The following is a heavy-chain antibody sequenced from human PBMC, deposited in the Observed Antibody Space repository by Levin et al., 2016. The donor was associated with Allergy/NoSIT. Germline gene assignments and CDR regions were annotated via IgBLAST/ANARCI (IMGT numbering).Heavy chain of an antibody. CDR2: ISSSSSYI. V-gene: IGHV3-21*01. J-gene: IGHJ6*03. D-gene: IGHD1-14*01. CDR3: ARDPLVLSRAITYYYYYYMDV. Sequence: WIRQPPGKGLEWVSSISSSSSYIYYADSVKGRFTISRDNAKNSLYLQMNSLRAEDTAVYYCARDPLVLSRAITYYYYYYMDVWGKGTTVTVSS.